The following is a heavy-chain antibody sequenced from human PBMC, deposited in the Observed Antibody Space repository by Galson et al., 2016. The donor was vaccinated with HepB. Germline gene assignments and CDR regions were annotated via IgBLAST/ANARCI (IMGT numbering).Heavy chain of an antibody. J-gene: IGHJ4*02. Sequence: SLRLSCAASGFTFSSYGMHWVRQAPGKGLEWVAVLWFDGSNKYYADSVKGRFTISRDNSKNTVYLQMNSLRAEDTAVYYCVRDFRVADFWGQGMLVTVSS. CDR1: GFTFSSYG. D-gene: IGHD3-10*01. V-gene: IGHV3-33*01. CDR2: LWFDGSNK. CDR3: VRDFRVADF.